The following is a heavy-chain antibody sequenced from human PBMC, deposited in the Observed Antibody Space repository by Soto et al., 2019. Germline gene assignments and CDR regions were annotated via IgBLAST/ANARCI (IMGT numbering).Heavy chain of an antibody. V-gene: IGHV3-48*03. J-gene: IGHJ4*02. CDR3: AVGVMGATYNY. Sequence: PGGSLRLSCAASGFTFSSYEMNWVRQAPGKGLEWVSYISSSGSTIYYADSVKGRFTVSRDKAKNLLFLQMDSLRVEDTAVYYCAVGVMGATYNYWGQGTLVTVSS. CDR1: GFTFSSYE. CDR2: ISSSGSTI. D-gene: IGHD1-26*01.